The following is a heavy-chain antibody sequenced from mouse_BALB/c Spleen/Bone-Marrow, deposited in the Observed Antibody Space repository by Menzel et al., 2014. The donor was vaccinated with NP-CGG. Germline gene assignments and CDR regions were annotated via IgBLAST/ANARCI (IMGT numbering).Heavy chain of an antibody. V-gene: IGHV1S81*02. Sequence: VQLQQSGAELVRPGASVKLSCKASGYTFTTYWMHWVKQRPGQGLEWIGEINPSDGRTNYSEKFKSKATLTVDKSSNTASMQRSSLTSEDSAVYYCARRDSSGCLFDYWSQRTTIAVSS. D-gene: IGHD3-2*01. CDR1: GYTFTTYW. J-gene: IGHJ2*01. CDR3: ARRDSSGCLFDY. CDR2: INPSDGRT.